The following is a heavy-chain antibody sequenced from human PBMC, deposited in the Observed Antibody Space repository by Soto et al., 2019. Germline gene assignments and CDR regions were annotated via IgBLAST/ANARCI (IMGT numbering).Heavy chain of an antibody. CDR1: GYSFTSYW. V-gene: IGHV5-10-1*01. CDR2: IDPSDSYT. D-gene: IGHD6-13*01. CDR3: ARSRYSTWFDP. J-gene: IGHJ5*02. Sequence: RGSLKISCKGSGYSFTSYWISWVRQMPGKGLEWMGRIDPSDSYTNYSPSFQGHVTISADKSISTAYLQWSSLKASDTAMYYCARSRYSTWFDPWGQGTLVTVSS.